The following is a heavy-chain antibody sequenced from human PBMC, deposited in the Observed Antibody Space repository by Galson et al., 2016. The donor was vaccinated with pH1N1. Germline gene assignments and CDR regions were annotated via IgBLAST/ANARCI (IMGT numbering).Heavy chain of an antibody. CDR2: ISSSGNTM. D-gene: IGHD3-9*01. CDR3: ARADYEPLTRFSGALDD. V-gene: IGHV3-48*03. J-gene: IGHJ4*03. CDR1: GFTFDYHG. Sequence: SLRLSCAVSGFTFDYHGMNWVRQAPGKGLEWVASISSSGNTMFYADSVKGRFIISRDNAKNSLYLQMNSLRVEDTAVYYCARADYEPLTRFSGALDDWGQGTLVTVS.